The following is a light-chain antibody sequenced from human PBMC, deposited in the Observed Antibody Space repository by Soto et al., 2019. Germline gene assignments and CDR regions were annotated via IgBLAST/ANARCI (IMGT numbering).Light chain of an antibody. CDR1: QSISSY. Sequence: DIEMTQSPSSLSASVGDRVTITRRASQSISSYLNWYQQKPGKVPKLLIYAASSLQSGVPPRFSGSGSGTDFTLTISSLQPEDFATYYCQQSYGTPLTFGGGTKVEIK. J-gene: IGKJ4*01. V-gene: IGKV1-39*01. CDR3: QQSYGTPLT. CDR2: AAS.